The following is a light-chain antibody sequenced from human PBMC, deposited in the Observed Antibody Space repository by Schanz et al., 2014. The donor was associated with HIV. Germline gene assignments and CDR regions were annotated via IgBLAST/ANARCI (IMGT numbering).Light chain of an antibody. CDR2: EVN. CDR1: NSDVGSYNL. V-gene: IGLV2-23*02. CDR3: CSYAITTYV. Sequence: QSALTQPASVSGSPGQSITISCTGANSDVGSYNLVSWYQQHPDKAPQLLIYEVNMRPSGVPDRFSGSKSGNTASLTISGLQAEDEADYYCCSYAITTYVFGTGTKLTVL. J-gene: IGLJ1*01.